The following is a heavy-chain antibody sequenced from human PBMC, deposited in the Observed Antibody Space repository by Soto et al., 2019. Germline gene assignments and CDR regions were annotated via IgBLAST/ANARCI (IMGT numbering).Heavy chain of an antibody. Sequence: GGSLRLSCAASGFTFSSYAMHWVRQAPGKGLEWVAVISYDGSNKYYADSVKGRFTISRDNSKNSLYLQMNSLGDEDTAVYYCARDYYDSSGYLGLLDYWGQGTLVTVSS. D-gene: IGHD3-22*01. CDR1: GFTFSSYA. J-gene: IGHJ4*02. CDR3: ARDYYDSSGYLGLLDY. CDR2: ISYDGSNK. V-gene: IGHV3-30-3*01.